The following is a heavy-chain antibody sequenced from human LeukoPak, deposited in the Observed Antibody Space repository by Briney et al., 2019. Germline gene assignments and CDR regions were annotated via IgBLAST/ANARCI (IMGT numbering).Heavy chain of an antibody. CDR3: ARVARDYYYGMDV. V-gene: IGHV1-18*01. CDR1: GYSFPSYD. Sequence: GASVKVSCKASGYSFPSYDITWVRQAPGQGLEWMGRISGYNGNTKYAQKFQGRVTMTTDTSTSTAYMDLRGLRSDDTAVYYCARVARDYYYGMDVWGQGTTVTVSS. CDR2: ISGYNGNT. J-gene: IGHJ6*02.